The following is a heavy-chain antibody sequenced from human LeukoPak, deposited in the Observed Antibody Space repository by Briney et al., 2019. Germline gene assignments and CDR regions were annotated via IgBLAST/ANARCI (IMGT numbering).Heavy chain of an antibody. J-gene: IGHJ4*02. CDR2: IYPKTGGT. D-gene: IGHD7-27*01. Sequence: ASVKVSCKASGYTFADYYIHWVRQTPGQGLEWMGWIYPKTGGTNYAQQLQGTVTMTADTPISTAYMELSRLPSGDTALFFCARSHVRWGYRHFDFWGQGTLPTVSS. V-gene: IGHV1-2*02. CDR1: GYTFADYY. CDR3: ARSHVRWGYRHFDF.